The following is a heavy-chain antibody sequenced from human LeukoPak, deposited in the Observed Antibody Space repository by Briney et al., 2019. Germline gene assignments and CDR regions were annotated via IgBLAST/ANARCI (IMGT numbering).Heavy chain of an antibody. J-gene: IGHJ5*02. CDR2: VWSEGSNR. CDR1: GFTVIHYG. Sequence: GGSLRLSWATSGFTVIHYGMDGVRAAPGRGGEWVAGVWSEGSNRYYGDPVKGRFPNSRDNFQRTVYLQMNSRRAEDTAVYYCAKDAQRGFDYSNSLDTWGQGTLVTVSS. CDR3: AKDAQRGFDYSNSLDT. V-gene: IGHV3-33*06. D-gene: IGHD4-11*01.